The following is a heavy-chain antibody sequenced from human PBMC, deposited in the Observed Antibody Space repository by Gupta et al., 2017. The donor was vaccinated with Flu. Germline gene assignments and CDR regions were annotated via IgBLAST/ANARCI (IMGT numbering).Heavy chain of an antibody. Sequence: LHLQESGPGLVKGSETLSLTCSVSGASSGSSVYWLAWLRQPPGKSLEWIGAVYYSGSTNYSPTLKNRVSMSIDTSKNQFSLTLTSVTAADTAVYFCARTPLGSRYQPLYTAHYFDAWGRGNLVTVSS. CDR2: VYYSGST. CDR3: ARTPLGSRYQPLYTAHYFDA. D-gene: IGHD2-2*02. V-gene: IGHV4-39*01. J-gene: IGHJ5*02. CDR1: GASSGSSVYW.